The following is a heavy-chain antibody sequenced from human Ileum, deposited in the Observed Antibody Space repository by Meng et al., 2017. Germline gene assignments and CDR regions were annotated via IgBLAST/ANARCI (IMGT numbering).Heavy chain of an antibody. CDR3: VRGGGMDG. D-gene: IGHD3-16*01. V-gene: IGHV3-74*01. Sequence: GGSLRLSGAGPRFTLNNFWMHWVRKAPGKGLMWVSRVNSDGTTTSYVDSVKGRFTISRDNAKNTLYLQMNSLRAEDTAVYFCVRGGGMDGWGQGTKVTVSS. CDR1: RFTLNNFW. CDR2: VNSDGTTT. J-gene: IGHJ6*02.